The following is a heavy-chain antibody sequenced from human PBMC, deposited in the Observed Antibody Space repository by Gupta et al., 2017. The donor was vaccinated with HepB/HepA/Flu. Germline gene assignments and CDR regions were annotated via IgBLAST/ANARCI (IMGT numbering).Heavy chain of an antibody. V-gene: IGHV2-5*02. CDR3: AHRGAEGGSDY. CDR1: GFSLSTSGVG. D-gene: IGHD3-10*01. Sequence: QITLKESGPTLVKPTQTLTLTCTFSGFSLSTSGVGVGWIRQPLGKALEWIELIYWDDDKRYSPSLKSRLTITKDTSKNQVVLTMTNMDPVDTATYYCAHRGAEGGSDYWGQGTLVTVSS. J-gene: IGHJ4*02. CDR2: IYWDDDK.